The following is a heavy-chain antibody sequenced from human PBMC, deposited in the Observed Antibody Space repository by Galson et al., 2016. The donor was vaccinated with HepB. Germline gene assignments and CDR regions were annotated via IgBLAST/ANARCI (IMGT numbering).Heavy chain of an antibody. CDR3: ARVYCSGESCYSYWFDP. Sequence: SETLSLTCTVSGGSISSSSWSWIRQPPGKGLEWIGYVYNSGSTNYNPSLKSRITISVDTSKNQFSLKLNSVTAADTAVYYCARVYCSGESCYSYWFDPWGQGTLVTVSS. J-gene: IGHJ5*02. CDR1: GGSISSSS. V-gene: IGHV4-59*01. D-gene: IGHD2-15*01. CDR2: VYNSGST.